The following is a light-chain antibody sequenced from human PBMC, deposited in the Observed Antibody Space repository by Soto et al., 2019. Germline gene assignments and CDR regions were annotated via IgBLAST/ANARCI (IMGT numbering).Light chain of an antibody. CDR1: SSNIGAGYD. Sequence: QSVLTQPPSVSGAPGQRVTISCTGSSSNIGAGYDVHWYQQLPGTAPKLLIYGNSNRPSGVPDRFSGSKSGTSASLAITGLAAEDQADYFCQSYDSSLEVVFGGGTQLTVL. CDR2: GNS. V-gene: IGLV1-40*01. J-gene: IGLJ2*01. CDR3: QSYDSSLEVV.